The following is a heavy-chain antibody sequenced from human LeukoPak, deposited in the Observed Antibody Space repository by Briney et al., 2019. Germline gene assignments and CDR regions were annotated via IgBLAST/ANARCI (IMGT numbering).Heavy chain of an antibody. D-gene: IGHD2-15*01. CDR1: GGSFSGYY. J-gene: IGHJ6*02. CDR2: INHSGST. Sequence: SETLSLTCAVYGGSFSGYYWSWIRQPPGKGVEWIGEINHSGSTNYNPSLKSRVTISVDTSKNQFSLKLSSVTAADTAVYYCAREITFRYCSGGSCYPGTDHGMDVWGQGTTVTVSS. CDR3: AREITFRYCSGGSCYPGTDHGMDV. V-gene: IGHV4-34*01.